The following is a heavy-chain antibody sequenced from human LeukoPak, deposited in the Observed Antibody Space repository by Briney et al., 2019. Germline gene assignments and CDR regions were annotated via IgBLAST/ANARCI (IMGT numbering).Heavy chain of an antibody. J-gene: IGHJ3*02. CDR1: GYTFTDYY. CDR2: INPNSGGT. Sequence: ASVKVSCKASGYTFTDYYMHWVRQAPGQGPEWMGWINPNSGGTKYTQKFQGRVTMTRDTSISTAYMELTRLRSDDTAVYYCAGGGSYLSAFDIWGQGQWSPSLQ. CDR3: AGGGSYLSAFDI. D-gene: IGHD1-26*01. V-gene: IGHV1-2*02.